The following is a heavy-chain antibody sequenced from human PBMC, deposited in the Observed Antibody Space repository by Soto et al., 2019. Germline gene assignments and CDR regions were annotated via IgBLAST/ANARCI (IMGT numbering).Heavy chain of an antibody. CDR1: GRSIKNYY. CDR3: ATFLVRGGNY. Sequence: QVQLQESGPGLVKPSETLSLTCSVSGRSIKNYYWTWIRQPPGKGLQWLGYIYYNGKTNYNPSLQSRLTMSIDTSKNQFSLHLTSVTAADTAVYYCATFLVRGGNYWGQGTLVAVSS. V-gene: IGHV4-59*01. CDR2: IYYNGKT. D-gene: IGHD3-10*01. J-gene: IGHJ4*02.